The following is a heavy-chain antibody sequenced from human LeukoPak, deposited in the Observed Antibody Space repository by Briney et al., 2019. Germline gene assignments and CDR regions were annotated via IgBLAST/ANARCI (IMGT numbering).Heavy chain of an antibody. Sequence: SETLSLTCAVSGGSISSSNRWSWVRQPPGKGLEWIGEIYHSGSTNYNPSLKSRVTISVDTSKNQFSLKLSSVTAADTAVYYCARGTMAEYDYWGQGTLVTVSS. CDR3: ARGTMAEYDY. CDR1: GGSISSSNR. V-gene: IGHV4-4*02. D-gene: IGHD1-1*01. CDR2: IYHSGST. J-gene: IGHJ4*02.